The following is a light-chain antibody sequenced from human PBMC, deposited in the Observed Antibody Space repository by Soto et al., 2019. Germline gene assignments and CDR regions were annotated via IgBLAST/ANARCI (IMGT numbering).Light chain of an antibody. J-gene: IGKJ5*01. CDR3: QQYGKTPQIT. Sequence: ENVLTQSPGTLSLSPGERATLSCRASQSVISNSLAWFQQKPGQAPRLLIYDASRRATGIPDRFSGSGSGTDFTLTISRLEPEDFAVYYCQQYGKTPQITFGQGTRLEIK. CDR1: QSVISNS. V-gene: IGKV3-20*01. CDR2: DAS.